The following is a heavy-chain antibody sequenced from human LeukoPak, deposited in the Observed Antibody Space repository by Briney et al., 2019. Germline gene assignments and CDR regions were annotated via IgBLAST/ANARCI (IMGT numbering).Heavy chain of an antibody. J-gene: IGHJ4*02. CDR1: GYTFTGYY. Sequence: ASVKVSCKASGYTFTGYYMHWVRQAPGQGLEWMGWINPNSGGTNYAQKFQGRVTMTRDTSISTAYMELSRLRSDDTAVYYCARGMATIREYYFDYWGQGTLVTVSS. D-gene: IGHD5-24*01. CDR3: ARGMATIREYYFDY. CDR2: INPNSGGT. V-gene: IGHV1-2*02.